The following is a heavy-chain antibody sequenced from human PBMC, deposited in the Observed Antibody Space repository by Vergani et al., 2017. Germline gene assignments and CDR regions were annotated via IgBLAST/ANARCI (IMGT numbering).Heavy chain of an antibody. CDR2: ISYDGTQK. J-gene: IGHJ1*01. D-gene: IGHD3-16*01. CDR3: ASKSCATPGCQMGDFRE. V-gene: IGHV3-30*03. Sequence: QVHLVESGGGVVQPGRSLRLSCVVSGFTPSYYGMNWVRQAPGKGLEWVEVISYDGTQKYYADSVKGRFTISRDNSKSTLYLQMNSLRTEVTAVYYCASKSCATPGCQMGDFREWGQGTLVTVSS. CDR1: GFTPSYYG.